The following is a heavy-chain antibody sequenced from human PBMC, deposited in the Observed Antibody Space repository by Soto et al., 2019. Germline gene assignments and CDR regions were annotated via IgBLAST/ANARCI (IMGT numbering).Heavy chain of an antibody. Sequence: EVQLLESGGGLVQPAGSLRLSCAASGFTFSIYTMSWFRQAPGKGLEWVSSIYGNGRSTFYSASVKGRFTISRDNSGNTVYLQMSSLRAEDTAIYYCAKDFTPDSRWDIDYWGQGSLVNVSS. CDR2: IYGNGRST. CDR1: GFTFSIYT. CDR3: AKDFTPDSRWDIDY. V-gene: IGHV3-23*01. D-gene: IGHD1-26*01. J-gene: IGHJ4*02.